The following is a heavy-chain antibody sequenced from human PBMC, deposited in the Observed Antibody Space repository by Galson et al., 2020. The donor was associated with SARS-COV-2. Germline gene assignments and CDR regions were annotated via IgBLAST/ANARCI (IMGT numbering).Heavy chain of an antibody. CDR1: GFTFSPFT. J-gene: IGHJ3*01. CDR3: ARGPPYYDILTGYTSDAFDL. CDR2: ITSSSDTL. Sequence: GGSLRLSCAASGFTFSPFTMNWVRQAPGKGLEWVSYITSSSDTLYYADSVKGRFTVSRDNAQNSLYLQMNSLRAEDTAVYYCARGPPYYDILTGYTSDAFDLWGQGTMVTVSS. V-gene: IGHV3-48*01. D-gene: IGHD3-9*01.